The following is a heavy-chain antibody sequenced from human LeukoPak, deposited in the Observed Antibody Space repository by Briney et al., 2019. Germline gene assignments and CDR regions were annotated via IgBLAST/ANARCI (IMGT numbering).Heavy chain of an antibody. Sequence: PWETLSLTCTVSGGYISTYYWSWIRQPAGKGLEWIGRIYTSGSTDYNPSLKSRVSMSVDTSKNQFSLKLSSVTAADTAVYFCARESGQWPLYSYYMDVWGKGTTVTVSS. V-gene: IGHV4-4*07. J-gene: IGHJ6*03. CDR2: IYTSGST. CDR1: GGYISTYY. D-gene: IGHD6-19*01. CDR3: ARESGQWPLYSYYMDV.